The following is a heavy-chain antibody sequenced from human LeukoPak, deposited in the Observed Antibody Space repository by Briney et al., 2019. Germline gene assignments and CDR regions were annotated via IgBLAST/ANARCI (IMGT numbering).Heavy chain of an antibody. CDR2: ISYDGSNK. J-gene: IGHJ4*02. V-gene: IGHV3-30*18. CDR3: AKDVGY. CDR1: GFTFSSYG. Sequence: PGRSLRLSCAASGFTFSSYGMHWVRQAPGKGLEWVAVISYDGSNKYYADSVKGRFTTSRDNSKNTLYLQMNSLRAEDTAVYYCAKDVGYWGQGTLVTVSS.